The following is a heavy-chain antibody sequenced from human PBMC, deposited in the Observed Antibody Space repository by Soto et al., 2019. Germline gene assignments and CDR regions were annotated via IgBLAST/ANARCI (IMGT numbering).Heavy chain of an antibody. CDR3: ARVGAPYAFSI. Sequence: GGSLRLSCAASGFTFSSYWMSWVRQAPGKGLEWVANIKQDGSEKYYVDSVKGRFTISRDNAKNSLSLQMNSLRAEDTALYFCARVGAPYAFSIWGQGTMVTVSS. J-gene: IGHJ3*02. CDR2: IKQDGSEK. CDR1: GFTFSSYW. V-gene: IGHV3-7*01.